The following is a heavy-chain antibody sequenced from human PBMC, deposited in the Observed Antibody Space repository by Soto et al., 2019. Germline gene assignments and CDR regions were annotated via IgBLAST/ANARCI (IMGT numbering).Heavy chain of an antibody. V-gene: IGHV4-30-4*01. Sequence: QVQLQESGPGLVESSQTLSLTCTVSGGSISSGDYYWSWIRQPPGKGLEWIGYIHYSGNTYHNPSIKSRLTISIDTSNNQFSLRLTSVAAADTAVYYCGSAHRDLQQAVHYYYSMNAWGQGTTVIVSS. CDR3: GSAHRDLQQAVHYYYSMNA. D-gene: IGHD6-13*01. CDR1: GGSISSGDYY. J-gene: IGHJ6*02. CDR2: IHYSGNT.